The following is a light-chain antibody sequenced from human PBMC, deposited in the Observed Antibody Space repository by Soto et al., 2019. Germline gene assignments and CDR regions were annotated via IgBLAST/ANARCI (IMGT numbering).Light chain of an antibody. CDR1: QSIGFD. V-gene: IGKV3-15*01. Sequence: EIVMTQSPATLSVSPGERATLSCRASQSIGFDLAWYQQRPGQAPRLLIYGAFNRATGIPARFSGSGSGKEFTLSISGLQSEDFALYFCQQYNYWPPWTFGQGTKVEVK. CDR3: QQYNYWPPWT. CDR2: GAF. J-gene: IGKJ1*01.